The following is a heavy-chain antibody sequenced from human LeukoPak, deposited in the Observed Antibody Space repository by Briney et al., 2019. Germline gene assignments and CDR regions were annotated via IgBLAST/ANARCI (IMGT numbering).Heavy chain of an antibody. V-gene: IGHV3-7*03. CDR3: ASPPYCTNGVCLDY. J-gene: IGHJ4*02. D-gene: IGHD2-8*01. CDR2: IKQDGSEK. CDR1: GFTFSSYW. Sequence: GGSLRLSCAVSGFTFSSYWMSWVRQAPGKGLEWVANIKQDGSEKYYVDSVKGRFTISRDNAKNSLYLQMNSLRAEDTAVYYCASPPYCTNGVCLDYWGQGTLVTVSS.